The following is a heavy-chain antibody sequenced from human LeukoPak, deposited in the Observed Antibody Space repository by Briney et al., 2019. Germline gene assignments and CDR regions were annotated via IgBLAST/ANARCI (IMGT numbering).Heavy chain of an antibody. D-gene: IGHD2/OR15-2a*01. CDR2: IKEDGSGK. Sequence: GGSLRLSCAASGFTFSSCWMTWVRQAPGKGLEWAATIKEDGSGKYYVDSVKGRFTISRDNAKNSLSLQMNSLRVEDAAVYYCASLSVGYWGQGTLVTVSS. J-gene: IGHJ4*02. CDR1: GFTFSSCW. V-gene: IGHV3-7*01. CDR3: ASLSVGY.